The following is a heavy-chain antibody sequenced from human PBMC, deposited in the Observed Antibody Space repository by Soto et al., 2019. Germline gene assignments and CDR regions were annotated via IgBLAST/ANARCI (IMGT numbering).Heavy chain of an antibody. CDR3: AKDRPYSSGWYYVEAPSFDP. CDR2: ISGSGGST. CDR1: GFTFSSYA. V-gene: IGHV3-23*01. J-gene: IGHJ5*02. Sequence: PGGSLRLSCAASGFTFSSYAMSWVRQAPGKGLEWVSAISGSGGSTYYADSVKGRFTISRDNSKNTLYLQMNSLRAEDTAVYYCAKDRPYSSGWYYVEAPSFDPWGQGTLVTVSS. D-gene: IGHD6-19*01.